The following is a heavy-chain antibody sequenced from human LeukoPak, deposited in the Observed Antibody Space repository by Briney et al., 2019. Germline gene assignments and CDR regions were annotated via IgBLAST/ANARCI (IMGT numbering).Heavy chain of an antibody. D-gene: IGHD2-2*01. Sequence: ASVKVSCKASGYTFTGYYMHRVRQAPGQGLEWMGWINPNSGGTIYAQKFQGRVTMTRDTSISTAYMELSRLRSDDTAVYYCTRGIVVVPASRMIPTLEFDPWGQGTLVTVSS. V-gene: IGHV1-2*02. J-gene: IGHJ5*02. CDR3: TRGIVVVPASRMIPTLEFDP. CDR1: GYTFTGYY. CDR2: INPNSGGT.